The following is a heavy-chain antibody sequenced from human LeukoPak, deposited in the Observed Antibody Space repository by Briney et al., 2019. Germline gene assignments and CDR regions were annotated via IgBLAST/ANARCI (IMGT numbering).Heavy chain of an antibody. CDR3: ARGMGYSYGHPQGAFDI. CDR2: INAGNSNT. Sequence: GASVKVSCKASGYTFTSYAMHWVRQAPGQRLEWMGWINAGNSNTKYSQKFQGRVTITRDTSASTAYMELSSLRSEDTAVYYCARGMGYSYGHPQGAFDIWGQGTMVTVSS. V-gene: IGHV1-3*01. J-gene: IGHJ3*02. D-gene: IGHD5-18*01. CDR1: GYTFTSYA.